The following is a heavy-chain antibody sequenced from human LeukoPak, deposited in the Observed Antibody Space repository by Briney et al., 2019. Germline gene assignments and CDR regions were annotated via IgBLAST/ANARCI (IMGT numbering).Heavy chain of an antibody. V-gene: IGHV4-61*02. CDR2: IYTSGST. J-gene: IGHJ5*02. CDR1: GGSISSGSYY. Sequence: SETLSLTCTVSGGSISSGSYYWSWIRQPAGKGLEWIGRIYTSGSTNYNPSLKSRVTMSVDTSKNQFSLKLSSVTAADTAVYYCAREEREIGFDPWGQGTLVTVSS. CDR3: AREEREIGFDP. D-gene: IGHD1-26*01.